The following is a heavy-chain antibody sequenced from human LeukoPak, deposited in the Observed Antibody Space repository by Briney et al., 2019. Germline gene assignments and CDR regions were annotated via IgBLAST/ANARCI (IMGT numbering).Heavy chain of an antibody. CDR2: INPNSGGT. V-gene: IGHV1-2*02. Sequence: ASVKVSCKASGYTFTGYYMHWVRQAPGQGLEWMGWINPNSGGTNYAQKFQGRVTMTRDTSISTAYMELSRLRSDDTAVYYCARDVDTAMVTTDYWGQGPLVTVSS. D-gene: IGHD5-18*01. CDR1: GYTFTGYY. J-gene: IGHJ4*02. CDR3: ARDVDTAMVTTDY.